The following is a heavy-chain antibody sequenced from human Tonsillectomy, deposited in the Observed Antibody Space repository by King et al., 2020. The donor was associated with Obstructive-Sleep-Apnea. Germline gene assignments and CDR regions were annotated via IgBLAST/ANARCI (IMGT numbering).Heavy chain of an antibody. CDR2: IYWDDEK. J-gene: IGHJ4*02. D-gene: IGHD1-1*01. Sequence: TLKESGPTLVKPTQTLTLTCTFSGFSLSTSGVGVGWIRQPPGKALEWLALIYWDDEKRYSPSLKNRLTITKDTSKNQVVLTMTNMDPVDTATYYCAHRPTRAYYFDFWGQGSLVTVSS. V-gene: IGHV2-5*02. CDR1: GFSLSTSGVG. CDR3: AHRPTRAYYFDF.